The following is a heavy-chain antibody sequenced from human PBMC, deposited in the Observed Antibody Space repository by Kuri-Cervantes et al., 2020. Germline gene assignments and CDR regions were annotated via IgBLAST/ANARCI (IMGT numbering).Heavy chain of an antibody. CDR3: ARVPVTTVTTLGN. CDR2: ITNTGSNM. Sequence: LSLTCAASGFTFSSFEMNWVRQAPGKGLEWISYITNTGSNMYYADSVKGRFTISRDNARNSLYLEMNNLRAEDTAVYYCARVPVTTVTTLGNWGQGTLVTVSS. J-gene: IGHJ4*02. V-gene: IGHV3-48*03. CDR1: GFTFSSFE. D-gene: IGHD4-11*01.